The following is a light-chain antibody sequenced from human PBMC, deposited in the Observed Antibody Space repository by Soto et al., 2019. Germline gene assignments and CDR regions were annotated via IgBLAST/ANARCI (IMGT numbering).Light chain of an antibody. Sequence: AVRMTQSPSSFSSSTGDRVTITCRASQGISSYLAWYQQKPGKAPKLLIYAASTLQSGVPSRFGGSGSGTDFTLTISSLQPEDFATYYCQQSYSTPRTFGQGTKVDIK. V-gene: IGKV1-8*01. CDR2: AAS. CDR1: QGISSY. J-gene: IGKJ1*01. CDR3: QQSYSTPRT.